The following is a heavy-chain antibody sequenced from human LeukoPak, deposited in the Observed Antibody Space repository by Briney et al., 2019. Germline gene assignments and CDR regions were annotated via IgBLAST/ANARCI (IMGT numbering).Heavy chain of an antibody. J-gene: IGHJ5*02. CDR3: AYGSSGWHWFDP. V-gene: IGHV5-51*01. CDR1: GYTFTNYW. Sequence: GESLKISCKGSGYTFTNYWIGWVRQMPGKGLEWMGIIYPGDSHSRYSPSFQGQVTISADKSISTVYLQWGSLKASDTAMYYCAYGSSGWHWFDPWGQGTLVTVSS. CDR2: IYPGDSHS. D-gene: IGHD6-19*01.